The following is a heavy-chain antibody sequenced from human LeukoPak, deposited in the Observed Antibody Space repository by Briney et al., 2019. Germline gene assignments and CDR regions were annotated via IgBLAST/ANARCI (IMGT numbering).Heavy chain of an antibody. J-gene: IGHJ4*02. V-gene: IGHV3-30*18. CDR2: ISDDGSDK. CDR1: GFTFSNYG. D-gene: IGHD2-2*02. Sequence: PGRSLRLSCAVSGFTFSNYGMHWVRQAPAKGLEWVAVISDDGSDKYYVDSVKGRFTISRDNSKNTLYLQMNSLRVEDTAIYYCAKSYTLGVTGYFDYWGRGTQVTVSS. CDR3: AKSYTLGVTGYFDY.